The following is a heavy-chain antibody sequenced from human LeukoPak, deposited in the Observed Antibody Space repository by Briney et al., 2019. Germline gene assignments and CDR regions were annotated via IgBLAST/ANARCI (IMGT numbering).Heavy chain of an antibody. CDR2: IKQDGSEK. J-gene: IGHJ5*02. CDR3: ARDGYYYGSGSFDWFDP. CDR1: GFTFSSYW. Sequence: PGGSLRLSCAASGFTFSSYWMSWVRQAPGKGLEWVANIKQDGSEKYYVDSVKGRFTISRDNAKNSLYLQMNSLRAEDTAVYYCARDGYYYGSGSFDWFDPWGQGTLVTVSS. D-gene: IGHD3-10*01. V-gene: IGHV3-7*01.